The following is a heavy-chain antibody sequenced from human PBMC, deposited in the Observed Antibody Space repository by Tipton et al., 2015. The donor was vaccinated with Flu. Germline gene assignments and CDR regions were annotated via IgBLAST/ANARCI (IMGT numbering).Heavy chain of an antibody. CDR2: INHSGST. Sequence: LVQPSETLSLTCAVYGGSFSGYYWSWIRQPPGKGLEWIGEINHSGSTNYNPSLKSRVTISVDTSKNQFSLKLSSVTAADTAVYYCARDDRVVVVPAAMGFLYGMDVWGQGTTVTVSS. D-gene: IGHD2-2*01. CDR3: ARDDRVVVVPAAMGFLYGMDV. J-gene: IGHJ6*02. CDR1: GGSFSGYY. V-gene: IGHV4-34*01.